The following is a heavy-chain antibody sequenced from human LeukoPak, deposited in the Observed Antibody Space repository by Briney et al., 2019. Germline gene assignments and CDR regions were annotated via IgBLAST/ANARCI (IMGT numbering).Heavy chain of an antibody. J-gene: IGHJ3*02. Sequence: SVKVSCKASGGTFSSYAISWVRQAPGQGLEWMGRIIPILGIANYAQKFQGRVTITADKSTNTAYMELSSLRSEDTAVYYCARYDFWSGFSAFDIWGQGTMVTVSS. V-gene: IGHV1-69*04. D-gene: IGHD3-3*01. CDR3: ARYDFWSGFSAFDI. CDR1: GGTFSSYA. CDR2: IIPILGIA.